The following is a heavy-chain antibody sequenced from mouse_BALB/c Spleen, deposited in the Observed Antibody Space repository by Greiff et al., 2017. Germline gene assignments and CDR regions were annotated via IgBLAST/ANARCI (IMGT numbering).Heavy chain of an antibody. J-gene: IGHJ4*01. Sequence: EVQLQESGGGLVQPGGSRKLSCAASGFTFSSFGMHWVRQAPEKGLEWVAYISSGSSTIYYADTVKGRFTISRDNPKNTLFLQMTSLRSEDTAMYYCARCDGYYHYYAMDYWGQGTSVTVSS. CDR3: ARCDGYYHYYAMDY. V-gene: IGHV5-17*02. D-gene: IGHD2-3*01. CDR1: GFTFSSFG. CDR2: ISSGSSTI.